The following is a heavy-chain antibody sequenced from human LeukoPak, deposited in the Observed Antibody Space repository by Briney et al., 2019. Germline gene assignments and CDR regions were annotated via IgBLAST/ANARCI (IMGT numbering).Heavy chain of an antibody. CDR2: INQDGSEK. D-gene: IGHD2/OR15-2a*01. V-gene: IGHV3-7*05. CDR1: GFTFSSYW. Sequence: GGSLRLSCAVSGFTFSSYWMSWFRQAPGKGLEWVANINQDGSEKYYVDSVKGRFTISRDNAKNSLYLQMNSLRAEDTAVYYCARYRIVAHDYWGQGTLVTVPS. J-gene: IGHJ4*02. CDR3: ARYRIVAHDY.